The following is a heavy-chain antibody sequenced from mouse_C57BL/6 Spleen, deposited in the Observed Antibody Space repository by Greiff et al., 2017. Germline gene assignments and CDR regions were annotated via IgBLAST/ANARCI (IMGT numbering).Heavy chain of an antibody. CDR3: ARREAVVRYFDY. Sequence: VQLQQSGPVLVKPGASVKMSCKASGYTFTDYYMNWVKQSHGKSLEWIGVINPYNGGTSYNQKFKGKATLTVDKSSSTAYMELNSLTSEDSAVYYCARREAVVRYFDYWGQGTTLTVSS. D-gene: IGHD1-1*01. V-gene: IGHV1-19*01. CDR2: INPYNGGT. CDR1: GYTFTDYY. J-gene: IGHJ2*01.